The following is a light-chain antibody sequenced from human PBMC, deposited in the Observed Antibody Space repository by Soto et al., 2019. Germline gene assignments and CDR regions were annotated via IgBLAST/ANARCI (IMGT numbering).Light chain of an antibody. Sequence: QSALTQPASVSGSPGQSITISCTGTSSDVGGYKYVSWYQQHPDKAPKLIIYVVSNRPSGVSNRFSGSKSGNTASLTISGLQAEDEADYSCGSYKSSDTPYVFGTGTKLTVL. V-gene: IGLV2-14*01. CDR2: VVS. J-gene: IGLJ1*01. CDR1: SSDVGGYKY. CDR3: GSYKSSDTPYV.